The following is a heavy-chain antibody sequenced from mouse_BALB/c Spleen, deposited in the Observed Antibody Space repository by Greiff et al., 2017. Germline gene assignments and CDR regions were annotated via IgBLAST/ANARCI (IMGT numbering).Heavy chain of an antibody. CDR3: ARRFAPVAMDY. Sequence: EVQGVESGPGLVKPSQSLSLTCTVTGYSITSDYAWNWIRQFPGNKLEWMGYISYSGSTSYNPSLKSRISITRDTSKNQFFLQLNSVTTEDTATYYCARRFAPVAMDYWGQGTSVTVSS. CDR1: GYSITSDYA. J-gene: IGHJ4*01. CDR2: ISYSGST. V-gene: IGHV3-2*02.